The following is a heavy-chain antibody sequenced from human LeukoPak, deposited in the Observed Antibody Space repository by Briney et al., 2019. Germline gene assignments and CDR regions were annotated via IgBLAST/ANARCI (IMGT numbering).Heavy chain of an antibody. D-gene: IGHD2-15*01. CDR2: TYDSGST. CDR1: GGSISSYY. CDR3: ARLGFCSGGSCPYYLYYMDV. V-gene: IGHV4-59*08. J-gene: IGHJ6*03. Sequence: SETLSLTCTVSGGSISSYYWSWIRQPPGKGLEWIAYTYDSGSTNSNPSLKSRVTISAETSKNEFSLKLSSVTAADTAVYYCARLGFCSGGSCPYYLYYMDVWGKGTTVTVSS.